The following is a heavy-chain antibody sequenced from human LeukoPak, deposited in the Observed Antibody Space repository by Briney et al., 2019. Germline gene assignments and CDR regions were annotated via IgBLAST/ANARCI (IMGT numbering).Heavy chain of an antibody. V-gene: IGHV3-23*01. J-gene: IGHJ4*02. CDR3: ARDYADSVGYFFFDY. CDR2: ISGGGETT. CDR1: GFTFNNYA. D-gene: IGHD4-17*01. Sequence: PGGSLRLSCAASGFTFNNYAMNWVRQAPGKGLEWVSSISGGGETTYYADSAKGRFTISRDNSQNTLYLQMNSLSAEDTAVYYCARDYADSVGYFFFDYWGQGTLVTVSS.